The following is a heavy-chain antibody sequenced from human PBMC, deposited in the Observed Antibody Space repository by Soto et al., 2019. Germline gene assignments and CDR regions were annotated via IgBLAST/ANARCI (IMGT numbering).Heavy chain of an antibody. Sequence: ESGGGVVQPGRALRLSCAASGFTFSSYGMHWVRQAPGKGLEWVAVISYDGSNKYYADSVKGRFTISRDNSKNTLYLQMNSLRAEDTAVDYCARDRADSGSYYNQGYCYGMDVWGEGTTVTVSS. CDR3: ARDRADSGSYYNQGYCYGMDV. CDR2: ISYDGSNK. D-gene: IGHD3-10*01. CDR1: GFTFSSYG. J-gene: IGHJ6*04. V-gene: IGHV3-30*03.